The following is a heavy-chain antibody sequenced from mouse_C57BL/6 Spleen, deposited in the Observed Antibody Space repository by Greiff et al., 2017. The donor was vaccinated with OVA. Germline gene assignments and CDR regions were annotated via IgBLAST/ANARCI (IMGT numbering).Heavy chain of an antibody. J-gene: IGHJ3*01. D-gene: IGHD1-3*01. CDR3: ARGGGTRSGTWFAY. Sequence: QVQLQQPGAELVKPGASVKMSCKASGYTFTSYWINWVKQRPGQGLEWIGDLYPGSGSTNYNAKFKSKATLTVDTSSSTAYRQLSSLTSEDSAVYSCARGGGTRSGTWFAYWGQGTLVTVSA. V-gene: IGHV1-55*01. CDR2: LYPGSGST. CDR1: GYTFTSYW.